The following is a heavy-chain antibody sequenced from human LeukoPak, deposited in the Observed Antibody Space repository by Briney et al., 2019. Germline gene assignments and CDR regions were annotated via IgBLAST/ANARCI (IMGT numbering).Heavy chain of an antibody. CDR1: GFTFSSYG. CDR2: ISYDGSNK. J-gene: IGHJ4*02. Sequence: GGSLRLSCAASGFTFSSYGMHWVRQAPGKGLEWVAVISYDGSNKYYADSVKGRFTISRDNSKNTLYLQMNSLRAEDTAVYYCAKYYYYDSSGYRYFDYWGQGTLVTVSS. CDR3: AKYYYYDSSGYRYFDY. V-gene: IGHV3-30*18. D-gene: IGHD3-22*01.